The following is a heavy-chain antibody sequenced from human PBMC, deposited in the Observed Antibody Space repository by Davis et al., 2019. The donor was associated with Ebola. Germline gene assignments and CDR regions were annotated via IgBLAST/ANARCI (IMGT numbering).Heavy chain of an antibody. Sequence: SETLSLTCAAYGGSFSAYYWSWIRQPPGKGLEWIGEINHSGSTNYNPSLKSRVTISVDTSKNQFSLKLSSVTAADTAVYYCARHRHYGMDVWGQGTTVTVSS. CDR2: INHSGST. V-gene: IGHV4-34*01. CDR3: ARHRHYGMDV. J-gene: IGHJ6*02. CDR1: GGSFSAYY.